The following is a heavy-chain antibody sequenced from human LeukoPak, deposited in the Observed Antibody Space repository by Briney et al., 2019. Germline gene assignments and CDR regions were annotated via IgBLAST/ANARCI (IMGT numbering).Heavy chain of an antibody. Sequence: KPSETLSLTCTVSGGSISSGSYYWSWIRQPAGKGLEWIGRIYTSGSTNYNPSLKSRVTISVDTSKNQFSLKLSSVTAADTAVYYCASVGSGYSPYSFDYWGQGTLVTVPS. CDR2: IYTSGST. V-gene: IGHV4-61*02. D-gene: IGHD3-22*01. J-gene: IGHJ4*02. CDR3: ASVGSGYSPYSFDY. CDR1: GGSISSGSYY.